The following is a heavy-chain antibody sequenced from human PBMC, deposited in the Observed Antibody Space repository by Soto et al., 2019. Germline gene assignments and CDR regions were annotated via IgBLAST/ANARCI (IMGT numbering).Heavy chain of an antibody. CDR3: ARAQGYCISTSCYPACDY. Sequence: QVQLVQSGAEVKKPGSSVKVSCKASGGTFSSYAISWVQQAPGQGLEWMGGIIPIFGTANYAQKFQGRVTITADESTSTAYMELSSLRSEDTAVYYCARAQGYCISTSCYPACDYWGQGTLVTVSS. CDR1: GGTFSSYA. V-gene: IGHV1-69*12. CDR2: IIPIFGTA. J-gene: IGHJ4*02. D-gene: IGHD2-2*01.